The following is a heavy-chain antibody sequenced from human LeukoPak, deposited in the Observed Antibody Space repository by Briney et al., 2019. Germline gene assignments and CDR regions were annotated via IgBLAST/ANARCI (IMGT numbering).Heavy chain of an antibody. CDR3: VRGRYSSGWFKDKNWFDP. CDR1: GGSINSRNYY. Sequence: SETLSLTCTVSGGSINSRNYYWGWVRQPPGKGLEWIGSISYSGTTYYKTTLQSRLTMSLDTSKNQFSLRLSSVTAADTAVYYCVRGRYSSGWFKDKNWFDPWGQGIPVTVSS. D-gene: IGHD6-19*01. V-gene: IGHV4-39*07. J-gene: IGHJ5*02. CDR2: ISYSGTT.